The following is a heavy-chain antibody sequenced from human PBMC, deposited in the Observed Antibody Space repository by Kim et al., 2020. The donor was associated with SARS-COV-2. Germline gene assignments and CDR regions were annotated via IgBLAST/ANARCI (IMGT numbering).Heavy chain of an antibody. J-gene: IGHJ4*02. CDR2: IYTGGGT. Sequence: SETLSLTCSVSGDSISSYSWNWIRQSAEKGLEWIGRIYTGGGTNYNPSLKSRVTMSVDTSKTQFFLNLRSVTAADTAVYYCARGYLHSGFDYWGQGTLVTASS. D-gene: IGHD6-25*01. V-gene: IGHV4-4*07. CDR1: GDSISSYS. CDR3: ARGYLHSGFDY.